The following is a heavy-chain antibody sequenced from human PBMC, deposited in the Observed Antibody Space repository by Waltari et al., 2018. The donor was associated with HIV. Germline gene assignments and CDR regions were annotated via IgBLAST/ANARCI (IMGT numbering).Heavy chain of an antibody. CDR2: ISYDGSNQ. D-gene: IGHD3-10*01. Sequence: QVQLVESGGGVVQPGRSLRLSCAASGFTFRSYAMHWVRQAPGTGLEWVAVISYDGSNQYYADSVKGRFTIARDNSKNTLYLQMNSLRAEDTAVYYCARDSNYYGSGSYRSSALDYWGQGTLVTVSS. V-gene: IGHV3-30*01. CDR1: GFTFRSYA. CDR3: ARDSNYYGSGSYRSSALDY. J-gene: IGHJ4*02.